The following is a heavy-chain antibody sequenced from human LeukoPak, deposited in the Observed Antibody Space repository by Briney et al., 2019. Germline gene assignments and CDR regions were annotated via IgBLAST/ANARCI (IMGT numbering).Heavy chain of an antibody. CDR1: GFTFSSYA. J-gene: IGHJ4*02. Sequence: GGSLSLSCAASGFTFSSYAMHWVRQAPGKGLEWVAVISYDGSNKYYADSVKGRFTISRDNSKNTLYLQMNSLRAEDTAVYYCARDNGSGNCFDYWGQGTLVTVSS. D-gene: IGHD4-23*01. CDR3: ARDNGSGNCFDY. V-gene: IGHV3-30-3*01. CDR2: ISYDGSNK.